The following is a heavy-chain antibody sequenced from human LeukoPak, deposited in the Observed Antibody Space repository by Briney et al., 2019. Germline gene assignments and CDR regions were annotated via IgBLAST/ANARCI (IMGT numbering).Heavy chain of an antibody. CDR3: ATSGSSGYYDCYGMDV. J-gene: IGHJ6*02. CDR1: GYTLTELS. V-gene: IGHV1-24*01. D-gene: IGHD3-22*01. Sequence: ASVKVSCKVSGYTLTELSMHWVRQAPGKGLEWMGGFDPEDGETIYAQKFQGRVTMTEDTSTDTAYMELSSLRSEDTAVYYCATSGSSGYYDCYGMDVWGQGTTVTVSS. CDR2: FDPEDGET.